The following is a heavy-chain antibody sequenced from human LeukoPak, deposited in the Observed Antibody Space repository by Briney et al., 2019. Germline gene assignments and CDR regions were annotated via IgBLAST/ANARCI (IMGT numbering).Heavy chain of an antibody. Sequence: SETLSLTCTVSGGSISSSSYYWGWIRQPPGKGLEWIGSIYYSGSTYYNPSLKSRVTISVDTSKNQFSLKLSSVTAADTAVYYCARDGVRSVSLWGQGTLVTVSS. V-gene: IGHV4-39*07. CDR2: IYYSGST. CDR1: GGSISSSSYY. D-gene: IGHD2-21*01. CDR3: ARDGVRSVSL. J-gene: IGHJ4*02.